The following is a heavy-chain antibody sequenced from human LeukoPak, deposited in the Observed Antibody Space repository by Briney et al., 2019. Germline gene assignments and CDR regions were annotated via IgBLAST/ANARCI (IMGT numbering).Heavy chain of an antibody. Sequence: PSETLSLTCTVSGDSISSHYWSWLRQPPGKGLEWIGYIYYSGSTNYNPSLKSRVTISVDTSKNQFSLKLSSVPAADTAVYYCARRSLCSSTSCYAFDIWGQGTMVTVSS. J-gene: IGHJ3*02. CDR2: IYYSGST. D-gene: IGHD2-2*01. CDR1: GDSISSHY. CDR3: ARRSLCSSTSCYAFDI. V-gene: IGHV4-59*11.